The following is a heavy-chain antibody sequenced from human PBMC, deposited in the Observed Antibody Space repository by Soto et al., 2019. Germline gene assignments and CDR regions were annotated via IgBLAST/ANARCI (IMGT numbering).Heavy chain of an antibody. CDR3: ARGKTYYYDSSGYYIHYYFDY. CDR1: GGSFSGYY. CDR2: INHSGST. D-gene: IGHD3-22*01. J-gene: IGHJ4*02. V-gene: IGHV4-34*01. Sequence: SETLSLTCAVYGGSFSGYYWSWIRQPPGKGLEWIGEINHSGSTNYNPSLKSRVTISVDRSKNQFSLKLSSVTAADTAVYYCARGKTYYYDSSGYYIHYYFDYWGQGTLVTVSS.